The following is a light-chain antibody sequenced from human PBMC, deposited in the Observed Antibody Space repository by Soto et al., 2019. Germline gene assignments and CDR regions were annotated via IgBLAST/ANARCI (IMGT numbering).Light chain of an antibody. CDR2: EVN. CDR1: SSDFGYNY. J-gene: IGLJ1*01. V-gene: IGLV2-14*01. Sequence: QSVLTQPASVTGSPGQSITISCTGTSSDFGYNYVSWYQQHPGKAPKLMIYEVNSRPSGVSNRFSGSKSGNTASLTISGLQDEDEADHYCSSYKRSSTTYVLGTGTKVTGL. CDR3: SSYKRSSTTYV.